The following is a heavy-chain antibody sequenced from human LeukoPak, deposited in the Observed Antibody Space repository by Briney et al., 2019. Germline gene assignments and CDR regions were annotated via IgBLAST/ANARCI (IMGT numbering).Heavy chain of an antibody. J-gene: IGHJ4*02. V-gene: IGHV3-23*01. CDR2: TNGGGSNT. CDR1: GFPFNTYV. CDR3: AKSVVVITFRFDD. Sequence: GGSLRLSCAASGFPFNTYVMSWVRQAPGKGLEWVSATNGGGSNTYYADSVKGRFTISRDNSKNMVYLQMNNLRADDTAVYYCAKSVVVITFRFDDWGQGALVTVSS. D-gene: IGHD2-15*01.